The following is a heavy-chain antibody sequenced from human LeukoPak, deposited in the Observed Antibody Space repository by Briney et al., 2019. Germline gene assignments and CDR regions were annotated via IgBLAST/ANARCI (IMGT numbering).Heavy chain of an antibody. Sequence: PGGSLRLSCAASGFTFSSYSMNWVRQAPGKGLGWVSSISSSSSYIYYADSVKGRFTISRDNAKNSLYLQMNSLRAEDTAVYYCARVTADSGSYYDPSPGPFDYWGQGTLVTVSS. D-gene: IGHD1-26*01. CDR2: ISSSSSYI. J-gene: IGHJ4*02. CDR1: GFTFSSYS. CDR3: ARVTADSGSYYDPSPGPFDY. V-gene: IGHV3-21*01.